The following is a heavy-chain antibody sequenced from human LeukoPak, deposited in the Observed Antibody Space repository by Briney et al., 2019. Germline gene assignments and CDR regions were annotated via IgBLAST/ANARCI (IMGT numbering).Heavy chain of an antibody. CDR1: GGSISSYY. V-gene: IGHV4-59*01. CDR2: IYYSGST. J-gene: IGHJ4*02. D-gene: IGHD5-12*01. Sequence: SETLSLTCTVSGGSISSYYWSWIRQPPGKGLEWIGYIYYSGSTSYNPSLKSRVTISVDTSSNQFSLILTSVTAADTAVYYCARGTKTGYTGYDWNYWGRDPWSPSPQ. CDR3: ARGTKTGYTGYDWNY.